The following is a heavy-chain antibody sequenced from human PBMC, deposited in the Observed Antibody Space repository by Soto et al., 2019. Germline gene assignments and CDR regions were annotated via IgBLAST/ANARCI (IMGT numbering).Heavy chain of an antibody. CDR2: ISSAGPT. Sequence: EVQLVESGGGLIQPGGSLRLSCAATGFDVSLNYMGWVRQAPGKGLEWVSIISSAGPTYYADSVKGRFTISRDKSKNTVYLQMNNLRAEDTAVYYCARKRYFGHWGQGTLVTVSS. CDR3: ARKRYFGH. V-gene: IGHV3-53*01. CDR1: GFDVSLNY. J-gene: IGHJ4*02.